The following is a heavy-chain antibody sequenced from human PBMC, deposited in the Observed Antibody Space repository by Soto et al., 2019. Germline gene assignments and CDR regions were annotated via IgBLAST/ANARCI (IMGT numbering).Heavy chain of an antibody. CDR2: ITNSGRST. D-gene: IGHD6-19*01. CDR3: AKRAAYNSGWVGDIDY. CDR1: GFTFSNCA. J-gene: IGHJ4*02. V-gene: IGHV3-23*01. Sequence: EVQLLESGGGLVQPGGSLRLSCAASGFTFSNCAMTWVRQAPGKGLEWVSTITNSGRSTYYADSVKGRFTISRDNSKNTLYLQMNSLRADDTAVYYCAKRAAYNSGWVGDIDYWGQGTLVTVSS.